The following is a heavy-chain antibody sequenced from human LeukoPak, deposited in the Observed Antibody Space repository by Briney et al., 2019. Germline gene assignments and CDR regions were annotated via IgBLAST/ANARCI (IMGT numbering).Heavy chain of an antibody. CDR1: GGSISSYY. Sequence: PSETLSLTCTVSGGSISSYYWSWIRQPPGKGLEWIGYINYSGSTNYNPSLKSRVTISVDTSKNQFSLKLSSVTAADTAVYYCARSRPVWSYYYGSGSYSDAFDIWGQGTMVTVSS. D-gene: IGHD3-10*01. J-gene: IGHJ3*02. V-gene: IGHV4-59*08. CDR3: ARSRPVWSYYYGSGSYSDAFDI. CDR2: INYSGST.